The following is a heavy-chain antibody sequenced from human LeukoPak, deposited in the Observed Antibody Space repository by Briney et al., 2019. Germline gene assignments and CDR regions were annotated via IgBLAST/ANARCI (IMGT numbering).Heavy chain of an antibody. D-gene: IGHD3-22*01. J-gene: IGHJ4*02. Sequence: SETLSLTCAVSGGSISNSNWWSWVRQPPGKGLEWIGDIYHSGSTNYSPSLKSRVTISVDKSKNQYSLKLISVTAADTAVYYCATYYESSGYKWNYWGQGTLDTVSS. CDR2: IYHSGST. V-gene: IGHV4-4*02. CDR1: GGSISNSNW. CDR3: ATYYESSGYKWNY.